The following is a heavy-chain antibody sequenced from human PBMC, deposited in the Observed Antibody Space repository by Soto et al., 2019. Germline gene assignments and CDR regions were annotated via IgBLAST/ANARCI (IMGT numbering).Heavy chain of an antibody. D-gene: IGHD3-10*01. Sequence: GGSLRLSCAASGFTVSDNYMSWVRQAPGKGLEGVSIIYSGGNTYYPDSVRGRFTISRDNSKNTLYVQMNSLRAEDTAVYYCARLWFGELWGRYYFDYWGQGTLVTVSS. CDR2: IYSGGNT. CDR1: GFTVSDNY. J-gene: IGHJ4*02. CDR3: ARLWFGELWGRYYFDY. V-gene: IGHV3-66*04.